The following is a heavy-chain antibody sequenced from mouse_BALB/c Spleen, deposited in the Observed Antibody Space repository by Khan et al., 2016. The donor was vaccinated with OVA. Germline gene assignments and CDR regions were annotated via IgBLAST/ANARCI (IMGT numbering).Heavy chain of an antibody. CDR3: ARFEYYGNFYTMDY. CDR1: GFSLTSYG. CDR2: IWGDGST. D-gene: IGHD2-1*01. V-gene: IGHV2-3*01. Sequence: VQLQQSGPGLVAPSQSLSITCTVSGFSLTSYGVNWVRQPPGKGLEWLGVIWGDGSTNYHSALKSRLSINKDNSKSQVFLKLNSLQTDDAATYYCARFEYYGNFYTMDYWGQGTSVTVSS. J-gene: IGHJ4*01.